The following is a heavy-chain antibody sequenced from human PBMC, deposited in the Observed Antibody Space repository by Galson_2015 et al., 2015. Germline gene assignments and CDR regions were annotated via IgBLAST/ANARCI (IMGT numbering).Heavy chain of an antibody. D-gene: IGHD3-10*01. CDR2: IYSGGST. V-gene: IGHV3-53*01. CDR3: ARVMVRGVMIDY. Sequence: SLRLSCAASGFTFSSNYMSWVRQAPGKGLEWVSVIYSGGSTYYADSVKGRFTISRDNSKNTLYLQMNSLRAEDTAVYYCARVMVRGVMIDYWGQGTLVTVSS. CDR1: GFTFSSNY. J-gene: IGHJ4*02.